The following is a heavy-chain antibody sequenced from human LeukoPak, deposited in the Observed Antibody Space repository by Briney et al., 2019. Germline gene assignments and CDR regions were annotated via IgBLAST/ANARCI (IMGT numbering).Heavy chain of an antibody. Sequence: GGSLRLSCAASGFTFSTYDMHWVRQVTGEGLEWVSAIGTAGDTYYPGSVRGRFTISRESAKNSLYLQMSSLRAGDTAVYYCARGAGTSFDYWGQGTLVTVSS. D-gene: IGHD1-7*01. CDR3: ARGAGTSFDY. CDR2: IGTAGDT. J-gene: IGHJ4*02. V-gene: IGHV3-13*01. CDR1: GFTFSTYD.